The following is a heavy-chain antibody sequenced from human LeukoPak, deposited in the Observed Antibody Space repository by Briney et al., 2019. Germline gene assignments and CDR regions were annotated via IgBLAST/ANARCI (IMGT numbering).Heavy chain of an antibody. Sequence: PSETLSLTCTVSGGSISSSSYYWGWIRQPPGKGLEWIGSIYYSGSTYYNPSLKSRVTISVDTSKNQFSLKLGSVTAADTAVYYCARRTRYCSSTSCLDYWGQGTLVTVSS. J-gene: IGHJ4*02. CDR3: ARRTRYCSSTSCLDY. V-gene: IGHV4-39*01. CDR1: GGSISSSSYY. D-gene: IGHD2-2*01. CDR2: IYYSGST.